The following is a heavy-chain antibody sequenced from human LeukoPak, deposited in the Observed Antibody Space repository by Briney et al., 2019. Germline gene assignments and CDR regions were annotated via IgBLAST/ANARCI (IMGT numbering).Heavy chain of an antibody. J-gene: IGHJ4*02. CDR3: ARDSYSYGFPYFDY. CDR1: GFSVSSNY. CDR2: ISSSSSYI. Sequence: PGGSLRLSCAASGFSVSSNYMSWVRQAPGKGLEWVSSISSSSSYIYYADSVKGRFTISRDNAKNSLYLQMNSLRAEDTAVYYCARDSYSYGFPYFDYWGQGTLVTVSS. V-gene: IGHV3-21*04. D-gene: IGHD5-18*01.